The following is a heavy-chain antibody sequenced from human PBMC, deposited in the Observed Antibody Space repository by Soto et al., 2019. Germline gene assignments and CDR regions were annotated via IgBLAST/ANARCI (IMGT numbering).Heavy chain of an antibody. CDR2: INAGNGNT. D-gene: IGHD2-15*01. CDR3: ARDYCSGGSCYPVPNYYMDV. Sequence: ASVKVSCKASGYTFTSYAMHWVRQAPGQRLEWMGWINAGNGNTKYSQKFQGRVTITRDTSASTAYMELSSLRSEDTAVYYCARDYCSGGSCYPVPNYYMDVWGKGTTVTVSS. J-gene: IGHJ6*03. CDR1: GYTFTSYA. V-gene: IGHV1-3*01.